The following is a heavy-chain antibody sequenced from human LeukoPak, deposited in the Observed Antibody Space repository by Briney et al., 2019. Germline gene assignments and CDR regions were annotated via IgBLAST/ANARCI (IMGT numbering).Heavy chain of an antibody. J-gene: IGHJ6*03. CDR2: ITGSGGST. V-gene: IGHV3-23*01. CDR1: GFTFNNYA. D-gene: IGHD6-13*01. CDR3: ARNQDSSWYYYYMDV. Sequence: PGGSLRLSCAASGFTFNNYAMSWVRQAPGKGLEWVPTITGSGGSTYSADSVKGRLTISRDNSKNTLYLQMNSLRADDTALYYCARNQDSSWYYYYMDVWGKGTTVTVSS.